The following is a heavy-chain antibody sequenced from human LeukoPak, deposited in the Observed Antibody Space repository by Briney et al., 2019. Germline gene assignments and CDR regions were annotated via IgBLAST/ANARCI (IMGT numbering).Heavy chain of an antibody. Sequence: GGSLRLSCAASGFTFSSYAMSWVRQAPGKGLEWVSAISGSGGSTYYADSVKGRFTISRDNSKNTLYLQMNSLRAEDTAVYYCERPVPYYYYMDVWGKGTTVTVSS. J-gene: IGHJ6*03. D-gene: IGHD6-6*01. CDR1: GFTFSSYA. CDR2: ISGSGGST. CDR3: ERPVPYYYYMDV. V-gene: IGHV3-23*01.